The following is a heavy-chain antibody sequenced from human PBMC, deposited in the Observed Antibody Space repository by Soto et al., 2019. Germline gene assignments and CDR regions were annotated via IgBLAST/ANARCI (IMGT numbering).Heavy chain of an antibody. Sequence: SETLSLTCTVSGGSISSYYCSWIRRPPGKGLEGIGYIYNSGSTHSNPSLKSRVNMPVDTSKNQVSLKLSSVTAADTAVYYCARDRSTYGGGGTGEVKENWFDPWGQGALVTVSS. D-gene: IGHD2-8*01. V-gene: IGHV4-59*01. CDR3: ARDRSTYGGGGTGEVKENWFDP. J-gene: IGHJ5*02. CDR1: GGSISSYY. CDR2: IYNSGST.